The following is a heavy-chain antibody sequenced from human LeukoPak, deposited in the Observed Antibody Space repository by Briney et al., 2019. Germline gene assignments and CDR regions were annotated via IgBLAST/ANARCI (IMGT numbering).Heavy chain of an antibody. Sequence: GGSLRLSCAASGFTFSSYGMHWVRQAPGKGLEWVAFIPYDGSNTYYADSVKGRFTISRDNSKNTLFLQMDSLTSEDTALYYCAKEKGQWESPDYWGQGTLVTVSS. J-gene: IGHJ4*02. CDR2: IPYDGSNT. CDR1: GFTFSSYG. D-gene: IGHD1-26*01. CDR3: AKEKGQWESPDY. V-gene: IGHV3-30*02.